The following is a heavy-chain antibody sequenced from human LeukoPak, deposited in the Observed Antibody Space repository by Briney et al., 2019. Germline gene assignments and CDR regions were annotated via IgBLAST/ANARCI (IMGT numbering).Heavy chain of an antibody. V-gene: IGHV3-23*01. J-gene: IGHJ4*02. CDR3: AKDLLQGDGYWDIDS. Sequence: GGSLRLSCAASGFSFRIYGMNWLRQAPGNGLEWISGIVGSADDTRYADSVKGRFTISRDNSKNTLYLQMNSLRAEDTAIYYCAKDLLQGDGYWDIDSWGQGTLVTVSS. CDR2: IVGSADDT. CDR1: GFSFRIYG. D-gene: IGHD5-24*01.